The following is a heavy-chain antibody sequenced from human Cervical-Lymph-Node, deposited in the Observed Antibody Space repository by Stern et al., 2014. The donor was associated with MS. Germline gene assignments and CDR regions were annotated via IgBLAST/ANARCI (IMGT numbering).Heavy chain of an antibody. D-gene: IGHD2-8*01. CDR3: ARDYEDTSMLFDH. J-gene: IGHJ4*02. Sequence: DQLVESGGAVVQPGRSLRLSCAASGFTFSSYGMHWVRQAPGKGLEGGTVISYDGNHKYYAASVKGRFTISRDNSKNTLHLQMNSVTPDDTAIYYCARDYEDTSMLFDHWGQGTLVTVSS. CDR1: GFTFSSYG. V-gene: IGHV3-30*03. CDR2: ISYDGNHK.